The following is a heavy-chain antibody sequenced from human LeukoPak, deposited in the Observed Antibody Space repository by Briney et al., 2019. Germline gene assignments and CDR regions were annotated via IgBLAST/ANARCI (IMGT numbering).Heavy chain of an antibody. Sequence: GGSLRLSCAASGFTFSSYGMPWVRQAPGKGLEWVAVISYDGSNKYYADSVKGRFTISRDNSKNTLYLQMNSLRAEDTAVYYCAKSHYYYDSSGYEEVPYDYWGQGTLVTVSS. J-gene: IGHJ4*02. CDR1: GFTFSSYG. V-gene: IGHV3-30*18. CDR3: AKSHYYYDSSGYEEVPYDY. D-gene: IGHD3-22*01. CDR2: ISYDGSNK.